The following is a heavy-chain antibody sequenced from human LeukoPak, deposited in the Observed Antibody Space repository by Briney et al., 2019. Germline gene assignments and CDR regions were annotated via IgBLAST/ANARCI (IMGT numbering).Heavy chain of an antibody. CDR1: GYTFTDYY. D-gene: IGHD2-2*01. J-gene: IGHJ4*02. V-gene: IGHV1-2*02. Sequence: ASVKVSCKASGYTFTDYYMHWVRQAPGQGLEWMGWINPNSGGTKYAQKFQGRVTMTRDTSISTAYMELSSLRSDDTAVYYCARLADCSSSSCRSFDYWGQGTLVTVSS. CDR3: ARLADCSSSSCRSFDY. CDR2: INPNSGGT.